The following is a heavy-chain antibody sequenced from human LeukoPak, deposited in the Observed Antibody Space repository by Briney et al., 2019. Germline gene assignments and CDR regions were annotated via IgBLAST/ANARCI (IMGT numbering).Heavy chain of an antibody. CDR3: AKQSTARSLGE. CDR2: ISVSGDRT. J-gene: IGHJ4*02. Sequence: GGSLRLSCAASGFTFSNFAMSWLRQAPGKGLEWVSGISVSGDRTYYADSVRGRFTISRGNSKNTLYLQMNNLRGDDTAVYYCAKQSTARSLGEGGQGTLVTGSS. D-gene: IGHD6-6*01. V-gene: IGHV3-23*01. CDR1: GFTFSNFA.